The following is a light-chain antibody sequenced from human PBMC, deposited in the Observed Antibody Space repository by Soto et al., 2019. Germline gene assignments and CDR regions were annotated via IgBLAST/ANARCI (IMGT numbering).Light chain of an antibody. Sequence: QPELTQSPSSSASLGASVKLTCTLSSGHSSYAIAWHQQQPEKGPRYLMKLNSDGSHSKGDGIPDRFSGSSSGAERYLTISSLQSEDEADYFCQTWGTGGVVFGGGTKLTVL. V-gene: IGLV4-69*01. J-gene: IGLJ2*01. CDR1: SGHSSYA. CDR3: QTWGTGGVV. CDR2: LNSDGSH.